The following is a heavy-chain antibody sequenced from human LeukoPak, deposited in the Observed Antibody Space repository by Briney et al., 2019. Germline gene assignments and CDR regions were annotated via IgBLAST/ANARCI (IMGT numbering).Heavy chain of an antibody. CDR2: IWSDGSDE. CDR1: GFTFSTYD. Sequence: GGSLRLSCAASGFTFSTYDMHWVRQAPGKGLEWVAVIWSDGSDEYYADSVKGRFTISSDNSKNTLYLQMNSLRAEDTAVYYCASRATVVPAALGVYYYGMDVWGQGTTVTVSS. J-gene: IGHJ6*02. D-gene: IGHD2-2*01. V-gene: IGHV3-33*01. CDR3: ASRATVVPAALGVYYYGMDV.